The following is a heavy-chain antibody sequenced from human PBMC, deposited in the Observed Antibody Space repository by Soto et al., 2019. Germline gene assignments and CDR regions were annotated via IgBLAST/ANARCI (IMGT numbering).Heavy chain of an antibody. CDR2: ISGSGGST. V-gene: IGHV3-23*01. D-gene: IGHD3-16*02. J-gene: IGHJ4*02. Sequence: GGSLRLSCAASGFTFSSYAMSWVRQAPGKGLEWVSAISGSGGSTYYADSVKGRFTISRDNSKNTLYLQMNSLRAEDTAVYYCAKDIMITFGGVIAYYFDYWGQGTLVTVSS. CDR1: GFTFSSYA. CDR3: AKDIMITFGGVIAYYFDY.